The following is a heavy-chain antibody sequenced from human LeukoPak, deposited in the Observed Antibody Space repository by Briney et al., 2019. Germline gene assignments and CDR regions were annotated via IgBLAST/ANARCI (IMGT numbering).Heavy chain of an antibody. CDR3: AREGGGSSGWFPYYYYYYMDV. CDR2: INQGGSEK. V-gene: IGHV3-7*01. J-gene: IGHJ6*03. CDR1: GFTFSSYW. D-gene: IGHD6-19*01. Sequence: PGGSLRLSCAASGFTFSSYWMSWVRQAPGKGLEWVAYINQGGSEKYYVDSVKGRYTISRDNAKNSVYLQINSLRAEDTAVYYCAREGGGSSGWFPYYYYYYMDVWGKGTTVTVSS.